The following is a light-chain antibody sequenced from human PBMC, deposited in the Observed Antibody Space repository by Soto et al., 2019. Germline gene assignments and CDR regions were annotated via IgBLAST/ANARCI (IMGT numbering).Light chain of an antibody. CDR1: SSDVGGYNY. V-gene: IGLV2-14*03. CDR3: ISYTGSSTSPLV. Sequence: QSALTQPASVSGSPGQSITISCTGTSSDVGGYNYVSWYQHHPGKAPKLMIYDVSNRPSGVSNRFSGSKSGNTASLTISGLQAEDEADYYCISYTGSSTSPLVFGGGTKLTVL. CDR2: DVS. J-gene: IGLJ3*02.